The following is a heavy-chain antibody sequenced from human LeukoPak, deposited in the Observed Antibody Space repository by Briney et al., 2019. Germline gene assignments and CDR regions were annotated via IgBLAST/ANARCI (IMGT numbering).Heavy chain of an antibody. CDR2: ISYDGSNK. V-gene: IGHV3-30*18. CDR1: GFSFSSFW. Sequence: QSGGSLRLSCVGSGFSFSSFWMSWVRQAPGKGLEWVAVISYDGSNKYYADSVKGRFTISRDNSKNTLYLQMNSLRAEDTAVYYCAKDQEWLASRGGAFDIWGQGTMVTVSS. D-gene: IGHD3-3*01. CDR3: AKDQEWLASRGGAFDI. J-gene: IGHJ3*02.